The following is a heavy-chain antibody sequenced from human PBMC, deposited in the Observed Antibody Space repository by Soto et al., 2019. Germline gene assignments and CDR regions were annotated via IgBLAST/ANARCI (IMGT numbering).Heavy chain of an antibody. D-gene: IGHD2-15*01. J-gene: IGHJ4*02. CDR1: GHTLMDFW. Sequence: EVRLVQSGAELKKAGESLQISCQASGHTLMDFWIGWVRQMPGKGPEWVGNIYPGDSDTRYSPSFQGQVTISADKSTSTAYLQWSSLKASDSAMYYCGATRNIGKYYFDYWGQGTLVTVPS. CDR3: GATRNIGKYYFDY. V-gene: IGHV5-51*03. CDR2: IYPGDSDT.